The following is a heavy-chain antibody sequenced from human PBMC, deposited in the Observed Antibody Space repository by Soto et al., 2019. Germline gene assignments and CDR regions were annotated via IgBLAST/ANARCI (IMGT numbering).Heavy chain of an antibody. CDR3: ARETSIAALYYFDY. V-gene: IGHV4-31*03. Sequence: QVQLQESGPGRVKPSQTLSINCTVSGGSISSGGYYWSWIRQHPGKGLEWIGYIYYRGSTYYNPSLRSRVTISVDTSKNQFSPKLSSVTAADTAVYYCARETSIAALYYFDYWGQGTLVTVSS. J-gene: IGHJ4*02. D-gene: IGHD6-6*01. CDR1: GGSISSGGYY. CDR2: IYYRGST.